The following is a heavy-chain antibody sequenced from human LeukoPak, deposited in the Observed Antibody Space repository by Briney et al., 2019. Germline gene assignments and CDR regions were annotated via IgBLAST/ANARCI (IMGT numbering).Heavy chain of an antibody. Sequence: GASVKVSCKASGYTFTGYYMHWVRQAPGQGLEGMGWINPNSGGTNYAQKFQGRVTMTRDTSISTAYMELSRLRSDDTAVYYCAREVGLAARPRSDYWGQGTLVTVSS. CDR3: AREVGLAARPRSDY. V-gene: IGHV1-2*02. J-gene: IGHJ4*02. CDR1: GYTFTGYY. CDR2: INPNSGGT. D-gene: IGHD6-6*01.